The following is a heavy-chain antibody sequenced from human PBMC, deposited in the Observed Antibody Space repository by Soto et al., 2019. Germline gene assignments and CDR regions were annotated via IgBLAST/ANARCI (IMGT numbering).Heavy chain of an antibody. D-gene: IGHD2-2*01. CDR1: GGTFSRYS. Sequence: QVQLVQSGAEVKKPGSSVKVSCKASGGTFSRYSITWVRQAPGHGLEWIGRIIPIFGIPTYAQKFQGRVTITEDESTSTAYMELSSLRSDDTAVYYCAREDRDRETGLVPAAIDGMDVWGQGTTGTVSS. CDR2: IIPIFGIP. J-gene: IGHJ6*02. CDR3: AREDRDRETGLVPAAIDGMDV. V-gene: IGHV1-69*08.